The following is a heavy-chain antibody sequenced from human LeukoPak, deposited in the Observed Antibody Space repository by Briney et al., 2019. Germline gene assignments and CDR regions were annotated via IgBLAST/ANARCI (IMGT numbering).Heavy chain of an antibody. D-gene: IGHD3-9*01. J-gene: IGHJ4*02. CDR3: ARNVLRYFDWLPLDFDY. V-gene: IGHV3-33*01. CDR2: IWYDGSNK. Sequence: EGSLRLSCAASGFTFSSYGMHWVRQAPGKGLEWVAVIWYDGSNKYYADSVKGRFTISRDNSKNTLYLQMNSLRAEDTAVYYCARNVLRYFDWLPLDFDYWGQGTLVTVSS. CDR1: GFTFSSYG.